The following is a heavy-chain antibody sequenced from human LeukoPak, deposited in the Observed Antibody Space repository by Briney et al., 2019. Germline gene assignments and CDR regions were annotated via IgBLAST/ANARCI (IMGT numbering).Heavy chain of an antibody. V-gene: IGHV5-51*01. D-gene: IGHD4-17*01. CDR1: GYSITSYW. Sequence: GESLRISCKGSGYSITSYWIAWVRQMPGKGLEWMGVFYPGDSGARYSPSFQGQVTFSADKSISTAFLQWSSLKASDTALYYCAAYGDSSYFQHWGQGTLVTVSS. CDR2: FYPGDSGA. CDR3: AAYGDSSYFQH. J-gene: IGHJ1*01.